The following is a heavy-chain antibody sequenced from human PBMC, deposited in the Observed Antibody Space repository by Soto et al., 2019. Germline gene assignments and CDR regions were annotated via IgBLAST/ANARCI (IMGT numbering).Heavy chain of an antibody. CDR3: ARSPPAAIWFDP. J-gene: IGHJ5*02. CDR2: IYYSGTT. V-gene: IGHV4-30-4*01. D-gene: IGHD2-2*01. Sequence: SETLSPTCTVSRGTISSGDYYWSWILQPPGKGLEWIGFIYYSGTTYYNPSLKSRVTISIDTSKNQFSLKLRSVTAADTAMYYCARSPPAAIWFDPWGLGTLVTVSS. CDR1: RGTISSGDYY.